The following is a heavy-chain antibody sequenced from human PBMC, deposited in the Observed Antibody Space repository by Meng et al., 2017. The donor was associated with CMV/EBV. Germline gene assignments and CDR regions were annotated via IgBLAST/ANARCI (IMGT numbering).Heavy chain of an antibody. D-gene: IGHD3-16*01. V-gene: IGHV3-48*04. J-gene: IGHJ4*02. CDR1: GFTFSSYS. CDR3: ARVTMGIRLGDTSGLDY. Sequence: GESLKISCAASGFTFSSYSMNWVRQAPVKGLEWVSYISSSSSTIYYEDSVKGRFTISRDNAKNSMYLQMNSLRAEDTAVYYCARVTMGIRLGDTSGLDYWGQGTLVTVSS. CDR2: ISSSSSTI.